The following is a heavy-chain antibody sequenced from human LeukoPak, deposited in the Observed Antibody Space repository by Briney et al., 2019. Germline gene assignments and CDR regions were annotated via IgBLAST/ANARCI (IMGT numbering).Heavy chain of an antibody. CDR1: NGSISSYY. D-gene: IGHD3-16*01. Sequence: SETLSLTCTVSNGSISSYYLNWIRQTPGKGLEWIADIYYSGSTNYNPSLKSQVTISVDRPKDQVSLKLRSVTAADTAVYYCARRAYDWVPYFDYWGQGVLVTVSS. J-gene: IGHJ4*02. V-gene: IGHV4-59*01. CDR3: ARRAYDWVPYFDY. CDR2: IYYSGST.